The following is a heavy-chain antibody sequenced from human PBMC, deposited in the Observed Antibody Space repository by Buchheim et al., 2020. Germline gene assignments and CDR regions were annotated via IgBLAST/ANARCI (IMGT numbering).Heavy chain of an antibody. V-gene: IGHV4-39*07. D-gene: IGHD4-23*01. Sequence: QLQLQESGPGLVKPSETLSLTCTVSGISIRSSTYYWGWIRQPPGKGLEWIGSISYIGTTFYSPSLKGRVTISLDTSKNPFSLSLNSMTAADTAVYYSARDIGGTPADNCGKGTL. CDR3: ARDIGGTPADN. CDR2: ISYIGTT. J-gene: IGHJ4*02. CDR1: GISIRSSTYY.